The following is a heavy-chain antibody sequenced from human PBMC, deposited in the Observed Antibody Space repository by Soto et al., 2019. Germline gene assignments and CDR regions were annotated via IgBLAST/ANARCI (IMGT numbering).Heavy chain of an antibody. J-gene: IGHJ4*02. D-gene: IGHD1-7*01. CDR3: ERESRTSSQLDY. CDR1: GFTFDTYA. V-gene: IGHV3-23*01. CDR2: ITGSGGST. Sequence: EVQLLEAGGGLVQPGGSLRLSCAASGFTFDTYAMSWVRQAPGKGLERVSGITGSGGSTDYADSVKGRFTISRDTSRNTLYLQMSRLSVEDTAIYYCERESRTSSQLDYWGQGTLVTVSS.